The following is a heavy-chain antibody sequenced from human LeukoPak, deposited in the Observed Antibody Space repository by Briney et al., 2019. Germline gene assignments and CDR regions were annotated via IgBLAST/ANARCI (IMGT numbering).Heavy chain of an antibody. D-gene: IGHD3-10*01. CDR1: GFIFDDYA. V-gene: IGHV3-9*01. J-gene: IGHJ4*02. CDR2: ISWNSSTI. Sequence: GGSLRLSCAVSGFIFDDYAMHWVRQAPGKGLEWVSGISWNSSTIGYADSVKGRFTISRDNAKNSLYLQMNSLRTEDTALYYCARGRWFGESPFDHWGQGTLVTVSS. CDR3: ARGRWFGESPFDH.